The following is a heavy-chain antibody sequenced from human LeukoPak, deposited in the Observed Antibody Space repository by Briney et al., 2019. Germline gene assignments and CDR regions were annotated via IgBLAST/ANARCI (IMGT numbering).Heavy chain of an antibody. V-gene: IGHV3-7*01. Sequence: AGSLRLSCVVSGYSFSTNMMTWVRQAPGKGLEWVATILPGGKESYRVDSVKGRFTISRDNAKNSLFLQMNSLRVDDTAVYYCMSAHGYWGQGTPVNGSS. CDR3: MSAHGY. J-gene: IGHJ4*02. CDR1: GYSFSTNM. CDR2: ILPGGKES.